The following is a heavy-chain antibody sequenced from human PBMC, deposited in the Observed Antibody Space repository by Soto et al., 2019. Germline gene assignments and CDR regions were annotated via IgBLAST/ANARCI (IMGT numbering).Heavy chain of an antibody. V-gene: IGHV4-61*08. J-gene: IGHJ5*02. CDR1: GYSVSSGDYY. Sequence: XETLSLTCSVAGYSVSSGDYYWSWIRQPPGKGLEWIGHVYFSGSTNYIPSLKSRLTMSVDTAKNQFSLKLNSVTAADTAVYYCARIPVDTYMIYWSDHWGQGTQVTVSS. CDR3: ARIPVDTYMIYWSDH. CDR2: VYFSGST. D-gene: IGHD3-16*01.